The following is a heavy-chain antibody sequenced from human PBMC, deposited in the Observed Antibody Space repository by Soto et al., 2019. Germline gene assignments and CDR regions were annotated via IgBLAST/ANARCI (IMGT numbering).Heavy chain of an antibody. D-gene: IGHD3-3*01. J-gene: IGHJ6*02. CDR3: ARTKPLHDYDFLDV. V-gene: IGHV1-2*02. CDR1: GYTFTGYY. CDR2: INPNSGGT. Sequence: ASVKVSCKASGYTFTGYYMHCVRQAPGQGLEWMGWINPNSGGTNYAQKFQGRVTMTRDTSISTAYMELSRLRSDDTAVYYCARTKPLHDYDFLDVWGQGTTVTVSS.